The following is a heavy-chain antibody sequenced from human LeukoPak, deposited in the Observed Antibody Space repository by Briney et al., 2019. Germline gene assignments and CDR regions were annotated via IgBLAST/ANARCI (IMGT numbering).Heavy chain of an antibody. D-gene: IGHD2-2*01. V-gene: IGHV3-30-3*01. Sequence: GGSLRLSCAASGFTFSSYAMHWVRQAPGKGLEWVAVISYDGSNKYYADSVKGRFTISRDNSKNTLYLQMNSLRAEDTAVYYCARRAPRGYVVVPAAEGGGNGMDVWGQGTTVTVSS. CDR2: ISYDGSNK. CDR1: GFTFSSYA. CDR3: ARRAPRGYVVVPAAEGGGNGMDV. J-gene: IGHJ6*02.